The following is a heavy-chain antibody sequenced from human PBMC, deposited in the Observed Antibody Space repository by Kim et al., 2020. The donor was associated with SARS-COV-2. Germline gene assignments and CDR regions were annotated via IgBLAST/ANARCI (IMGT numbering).Heavy chain of an antibody. CDR1: GGSISSSSYY. CDR2: IYYSGST. V-gene: IGHV4-39*01. J-gene: IGHJ4*02. Sequence: SETLSLTCTVSGGSISSSSYYWGWIRQPPGKGLEWIGSIYYSGSTYYNPSLKSRVTISVDTSKNQFSLKLSSVTAADTAVYYCARRSIITMVRGVMDYWGEGTVFTVSS. CDR3: ARRSIITMVRGVMDY. D-gene: IGHD3-10*01.